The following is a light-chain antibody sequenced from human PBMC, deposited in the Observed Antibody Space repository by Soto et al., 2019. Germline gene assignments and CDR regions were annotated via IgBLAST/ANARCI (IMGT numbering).Light chain of an antibody. J-gene: IGKJ5*01. CDR1: QSISNW. CDR2: TAS. Sequence: DIQMTQSPSTLSASVGDTVTITCRASQSISNWLAWYQQKPGQAPKLLIHTASTLESGVPSRFSGSGSGTEFTLTISSLQPDDFATFYCQQNDRSPYTFGQGTKLEIK. V-gene: IGKV1-5*03. CDR3: QQNDRSPYT.